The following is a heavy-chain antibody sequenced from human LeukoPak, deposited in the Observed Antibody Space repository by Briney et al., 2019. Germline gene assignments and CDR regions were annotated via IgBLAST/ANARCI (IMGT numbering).Heavy chain of an antibody. D-gene: IGHD3-22*01. V-gene: IGHV1-2*02. CDR1: GYTFTGYY. Sequence: ASVTVSCKASGYTFTGYYMHWVRQAPGQGLEWMGWINPNSGGTNYAQKFQGRVTMTRDMSTSTVYMELSSLRSEDTAVYYCARGYDSSGSTTVGVDYWGQGTLVTVSS. CDR3: ARGYDSSGSTTVGVDY. J-gene: IGHJ4*02. CDR2: INPNSGGT.